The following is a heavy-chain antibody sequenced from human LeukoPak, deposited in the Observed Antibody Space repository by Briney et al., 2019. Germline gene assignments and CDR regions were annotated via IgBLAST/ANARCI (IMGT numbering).Heavy chain of an antibody. V-gene: IGHV3-15*07. CDR1: GFTISNAW. Sequence: GGSLRLSCAASGFTISNAWMNWVRQAPGKGLEWVGRIKSKTDGGTTDYAAPVKGRSTISRDDSKNTLYLQMNSLKTEDTAVYYCTTGGSPHYYYYGMDVWGQGTTVTVSS. D-gene: IGHD5-12*01. CDR2: IKSKTDGGTT. J-gene: IGHJ6*02. CDR3: TTGGSPHYYYYGMDV.